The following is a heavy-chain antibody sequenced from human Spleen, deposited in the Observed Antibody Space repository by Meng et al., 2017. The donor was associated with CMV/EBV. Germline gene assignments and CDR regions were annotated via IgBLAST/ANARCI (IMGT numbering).Heavy chain of an antibody. V-gene: IGHV3-23*03. CDR1: GFTFSSYA. CDR2: IYSGDSST. CDR3: AKGGSLLLYYFDY. Sequence: GESLKISCAASGFTFSSYAMSWVRQAPGKGLEWVSVIYSGDSSTYFADSVKGRFTISRDNSKNTLYLQMNSLRAEDTAVYYCAKGGSLLLYYFDYWGQGTLVTVSS. D-gene: IGHD2/OR15-2a*01. J-gene: IGHJ4*02.